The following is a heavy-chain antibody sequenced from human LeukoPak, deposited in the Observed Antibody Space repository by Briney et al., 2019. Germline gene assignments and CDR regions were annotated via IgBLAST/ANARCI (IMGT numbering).Heavy chain of an antibody. CDR2: IKQDGSER. CDR1: EFTFFTYW. J-gene: IGHJ4*02. V-gene: IGHV3-7*01. CDR3: TRGFPHYYDSRGIKFDY. D-gene: IGHD3-22*01. Sequence: PGGSLRLSCAASEFTFFTYWMTWVRQAPGKGLEWVANIKQDGSERYYVDSVKGRFTISRDNSKNTVYLQMNSLSAEDTAVYYCTRGFPHYYDSRGIKFDYWGQGTLVTVSS.